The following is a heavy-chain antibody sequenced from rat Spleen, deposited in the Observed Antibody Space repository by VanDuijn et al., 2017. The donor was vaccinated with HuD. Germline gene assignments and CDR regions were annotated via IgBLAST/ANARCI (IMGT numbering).Heavy chain of an antibody. D-gene: IGHD1-1*01. CDR2: ISSGGDNT. J-gene: IGHJ2*01. Sequence: EVQLVESGGGLVQPGRSLKLSCAASGFTFSNYGMAWVRQTPTKGLEWVASISSGGDNTDYRDSVKGRFTMSRDNARRTLHLQMNSLRSEDTATYYCTRASYSGAVMYATDYWGQGVMVTVSS. V-gene: IGHV5S13*01. CDR3: TRASYSGAVMYATDY. CDR1: GFTFSNYG.